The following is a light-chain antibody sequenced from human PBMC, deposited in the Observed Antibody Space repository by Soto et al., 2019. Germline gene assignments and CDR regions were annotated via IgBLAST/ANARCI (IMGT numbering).Light chain of an antibody. CDR2: DAS. V-gene: IGKV3-11*01. CDR1: QSVGSY. J-gene: IGKJ1*01. Sequence: EIVLTQSPATLSLSPGERATLSCRASQSVGSYFAWYQQKPGQAPRLLIYDASNRATGIPARFSGSGSGTDFTLTISSLESEDFAVYYCQQRSTWPMTFVQGTKVEI. CDR3: QQRSTWPMT.